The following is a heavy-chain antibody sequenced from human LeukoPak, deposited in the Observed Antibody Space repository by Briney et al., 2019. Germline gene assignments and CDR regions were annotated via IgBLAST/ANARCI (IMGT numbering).Heavy chain of an antibody. CDR1: GGTFSSYA. V-gene: IGHV1-69*05. CDR2: IIPIFGTA. D-gene: IGHD3-22*01. Sequence: ASVKVSCKASGGTFSSYAISWVRQAPGQGLEWMGGIIPIFGTANYAQKFQGRVTITTDESTSTAYMELSSLRSEDTAVYYCARGRRLSYDSSGYYPFDYWGQGTLVTVPS. J-gene: IGHJ4*02. CDR3: ARGRRLSYDSSGYYPFDY.